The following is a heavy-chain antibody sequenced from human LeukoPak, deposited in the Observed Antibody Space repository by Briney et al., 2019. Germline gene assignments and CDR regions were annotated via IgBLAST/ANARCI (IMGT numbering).Heavy chain of an antibody. Sequence: PSETLSLTCAVYGGSFSGYYWSWLRQPPGKGLEWIGEINHSGSTNYNPSLKSRVTISVDTSKNQFSLKLSSVTAADTAVYYCARALNIRIAAAIPYFDCWGQGTLVTVSS. D-gene: IGHD6-13*01. CDR3: ARALNIRIAAAIPYFDC. J-gene: IGHJ4*02. CDR2: INHSGST. CDR1: GGSFSGYY. V-gene: IGHV4-34*01.